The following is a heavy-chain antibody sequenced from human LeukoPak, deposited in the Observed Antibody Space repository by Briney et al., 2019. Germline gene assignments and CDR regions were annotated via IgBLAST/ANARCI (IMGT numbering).Heavy chain of an antibody. CDR3: AREGYDILTGYSRPY. Sequence: SETLSLTCTVSGGSISSYYWSWIRQPPGKGLEWIGYIYYSGSTNYNPSLKSRVTISVDTSKNQFSLKLSSVTAADTAVYYCAREGYDILTGYSRPYWGQGTLVTVSS. V-gene: IGHV4-59*12. CDR1: GGSISSYY. J-gene: IGHJ4*02. CDR2: IYYSGST. D-gene: IGHD3-9*01.